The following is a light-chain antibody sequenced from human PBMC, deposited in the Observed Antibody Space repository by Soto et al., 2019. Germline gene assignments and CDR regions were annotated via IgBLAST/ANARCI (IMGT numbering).Light chain of an antibody. Sequence: QSALTQPPSVSGSPGQSVTISCTGTSSDVGSYNRVSWYQQPPGTAPKLMIYEVINRPSGVPDRFSGSKSGNTASLTISGLQAEDEADYYCSSYTSSSTLYVFGTGTKVTVL. V-gene: IGLV2-18*02. CDR2: EVI. CDR3: SSYTSSSTLYV. CDR1: SSDVGSYNR. J-gene: IGLJ1*01.